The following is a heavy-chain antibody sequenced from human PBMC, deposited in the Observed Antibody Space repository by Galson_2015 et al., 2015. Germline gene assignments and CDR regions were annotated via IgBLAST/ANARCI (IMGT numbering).Heavy chain of an antibody. Sequence: SVKVSCKASGGTFTIYAISWVRQAPGQGLEWMGGFIPVFGAADYAQRFQGRLTITADASTTTAYMELTSLRSEDTAVYYCARSGNDCSPGSCYASWLDPWGQGTLVTVSS. D-gene: IGHD2-15*01. V-gene: IGHV1-69*13. CDR3: ARSGNDCSPGSCYASWLDP. CDR2: FIPVFGAA. J-gene: IGHJ5*02. CDR1: GGTFTIYA.